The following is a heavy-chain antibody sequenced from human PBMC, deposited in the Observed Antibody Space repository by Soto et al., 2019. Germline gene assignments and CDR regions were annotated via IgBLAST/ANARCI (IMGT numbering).Heavy chain of an antibody. Sequence: QVQLVESGGGVVQPGRSLRLSCAASGFTFNTYAMHWVRQAPGKGLEWVAVISYDGSKKYYADSVQGRFTISRDNSKNALYLQMNSLGPEDTAVYSCARSPATYDYGGNSVFWYFDLWGRGTPVTVSS. V-gene: IGHV3-30-3*01. CDR1: GFTFNTYA. CDR3: ARSPATYDYGGNSVFWYFDL. D-gene: IGHD4-17*01. CDR2: ISYDGSKK. J-gene: IGHJ2*01.